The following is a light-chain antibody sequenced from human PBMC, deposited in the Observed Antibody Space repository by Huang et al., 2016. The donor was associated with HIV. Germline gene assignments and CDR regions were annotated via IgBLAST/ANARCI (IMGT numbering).Light chain of an antibody. V-gene: IGKV3-15*01. CDR1: QSVSSN. CDR3: QQYNDWYT. Sequence: EIVLTQSPATLSVSPGERATLSCRASQSVSSNLARFQQKPGQAPRLLNYGASTRATCIPARFSGTGSGTAFTLTISSLQSEDFAVYFCQQYNDWYTFGQGTKLEI. CDR2: GAS. J-gene: IGKJ2*01.